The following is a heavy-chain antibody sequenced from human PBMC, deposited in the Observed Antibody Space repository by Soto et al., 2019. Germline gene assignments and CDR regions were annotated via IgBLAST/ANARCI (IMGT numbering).Heavy chain of an antibody. J-gene: IGHJ3*01. Sequence: EVQLVESGGGLVKPGGSLRLSCAASGFGFTNYNMNWVRQSPGKGLEWVSSISGSSSYIYYADSVQGRFTISRDNGKRSIFLQMNSLRAEDTAVYYCARVGGSGWYGSFDLWGQGTTVTVSS. CDR2: ISGSSSYI. CDR1: GFGFTNYN. D-gene: IGHD6-19*01. V-gene: IGHV3-21*02. CDR3: ARVGGSGWYGSFDL.